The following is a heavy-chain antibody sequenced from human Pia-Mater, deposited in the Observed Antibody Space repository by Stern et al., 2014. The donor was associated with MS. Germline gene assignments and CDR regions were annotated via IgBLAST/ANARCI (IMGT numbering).Heavy chain of an antibody. CDR1: GYTFTSYG. CDR3: ARDLGPRWQQFHCFDY. J-gene: IGHJ4*02. V-gene: IGHV1-18*04. CDR2: TSTYNGDT. D-gene: IGHD6-13*01. Sequence: VQLAESGAEVKRPGTSVTVSCQASGYTFTSYGLNWVRQAPGHGLEWLGGTSTYNGDTNYAQSFQGRVTFSTDTSTSKAYMELRNLRSDDTALYYCARDLGPRWQQFHCFDYWGQGTLVSVSS.